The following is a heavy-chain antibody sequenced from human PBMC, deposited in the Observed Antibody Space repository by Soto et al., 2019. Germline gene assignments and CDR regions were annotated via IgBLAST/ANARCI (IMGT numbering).Heavy chain of an antibody. CDR2: INPSGGST. D-gene: IGHD3-9*01. V-gene: IGHV1-46*01. CDR1: GYTFTSYY. Sequence: ASVKVSCKASGYTFTSYYMHWERQAPGQGLEWMGIINPSGGSTSYAQKFQGRVTMTRDTSTSTVYMELSSLRSEDTAVYYCATNYDILTGYYGFNYWGQGTLVTVSS. J-gene: IGHJ4*02. CDR3: ATNYDILTGYYGFNY.